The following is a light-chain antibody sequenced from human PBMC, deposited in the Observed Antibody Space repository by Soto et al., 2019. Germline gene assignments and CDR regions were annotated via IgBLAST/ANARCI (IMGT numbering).Light chain of an antibody. CDR2: DAS. CDR1: QSISSW. Sequence: DIQITQSPSTLSSSVGDRVTITCRARQSISSWLAWYQQKPGKAPKLLIYDASSLESGVPSRFSGSGSGTEFTLTISSLQPDDFATYYCQQYNSYSLTFGQGTRLEIK. J-gene: IGKJ5*01. V-gene: IGKV1-5*01. CDR3: QQYNSYSLT.